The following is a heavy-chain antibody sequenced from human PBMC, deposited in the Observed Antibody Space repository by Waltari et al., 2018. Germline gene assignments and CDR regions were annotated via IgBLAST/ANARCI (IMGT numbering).Heavy chain of an antibody. CDR3: ARDLYDTGSGDYPGRDF. V-gene: IGHV3-74*01. CDR2: IDRDGSDT. CDR1: GFTFSNFW. Sequence: EVQLVESGGVLVHPGGSLRLSCAASGFTFSNFWMNWVCQAPGKGLVWASRIDRDGSDTSYAGSVKGRFTISRDNTKNTLYRQMNSLRGEDTGVYYCARDLYDTGSGDYPGRDFWGQGTLVTVAS. J-gene: IGHJ4*02. D-gene: IGHD1-26*01.